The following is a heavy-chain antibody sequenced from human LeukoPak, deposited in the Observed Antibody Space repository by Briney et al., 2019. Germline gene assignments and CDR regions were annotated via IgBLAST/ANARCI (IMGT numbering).Heavy chain of an antibody. CDR1: GYSISSGYY. D-gene: IGHD6-19*01. V-gene: IGHV4-38-2*02. CDR2: IHHSGST. CDR3: ARVAPARIAVFRYFDY. Sequence: SETLSLTCIVSGYSISSGYYWCWIRQPPGMGLEWIGNIHHSGSTYYNPSLKSRVTISVDTSKNQLSLKLSSVTAADTAVYYCARVAPARIAVFRYFDYWGQGTLVTVSS. J-gene: IGHJ4*02.